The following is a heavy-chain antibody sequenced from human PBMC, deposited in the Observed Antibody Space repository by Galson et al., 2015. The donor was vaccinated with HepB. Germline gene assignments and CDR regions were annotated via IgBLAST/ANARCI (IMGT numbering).Heavy chain of an antibody. CDR1: GYTFTDHH. CDR3: ARGSSDWFRFDP. J-gene: IGHJ5*02. Sequence: SVKVSCKASGYTFTDHHVHWVRQAPGQEVEWMGRVNPKNGGTNYPQKFQGRVTMTTDTSVSTAYMELNRLNSDDTAVYYCARGSSDWFRFDPWGQGTLVTVSS. V-gene: IGHV1-2*06. CDR2: VNPKNGGT. D-gene: IGHD6-25*01.